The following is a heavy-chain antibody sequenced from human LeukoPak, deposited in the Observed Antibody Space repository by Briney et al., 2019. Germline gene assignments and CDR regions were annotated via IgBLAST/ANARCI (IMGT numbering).Heavy chain of an antibody. D-gene: IGHD2-15*01. CDR2: IYYSGST. V-gene: IGHV4-39*01. Sequence: SETLSLTCAVYGGSFSGYYWGWIRQPPGKGLEWIGSIYYSGSTYYNPSLKSRVTISVDTSKNQFSLKLSSVTAADTAVYYCARHPLSYCSGGSCYPDYFDYWGQGTLVTVSS. J-gene: IGHJ4*02. CDR1: GGSFSGYY. CDR3: ARHPLSYCSGGSCYPDYFDY.